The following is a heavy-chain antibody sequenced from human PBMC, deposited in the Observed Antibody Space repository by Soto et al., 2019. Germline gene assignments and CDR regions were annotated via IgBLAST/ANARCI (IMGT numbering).Heavy chain of an antibody. J-gene: IGHJ6*02. Sequence: GGSLRLSCTAPGFTFGDYAMSWFRQAPGKGLEWVGFIRSKAYGGTTEYAASVKGRFTISRDDSKSIAYLQMNSLKTEDTAVYYCTRDRTGTTDYYYGMDVWGQGTTVTVS. CDR1: GFTFGDYA. V-gene: IGHV3-49*03. D-gene: IGHD1-1*01. CDR3: TRDRTGTTDYYYGMDV. CDR2: IRSKAYGGTT.